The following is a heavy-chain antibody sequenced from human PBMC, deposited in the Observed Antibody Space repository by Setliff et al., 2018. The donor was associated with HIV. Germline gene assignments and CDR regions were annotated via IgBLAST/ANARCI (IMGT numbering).Heavy chain of an antibody. CDR2: IYRDGTT. D-gene: IGHD5-12*01. V-gene: IGHV3-66*01. CDR3: ARRPGSGYGYFDY. Sequence: SLRLSCAASGFPVSTNYMTWVRQAPGKGLEWVSLIYRDGTTYYADSVKGRFTISRDNSKNTLFLQMNSLRAEDTAVYYCARRPGSGYGYFDYWGPGTLVTVSS. J-gene: IGHJ4*02. CDR1: GFPVSTNY.